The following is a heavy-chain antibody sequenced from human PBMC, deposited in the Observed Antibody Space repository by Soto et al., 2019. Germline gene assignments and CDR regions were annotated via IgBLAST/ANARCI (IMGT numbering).Heavy chain of an antibody. V-gene: IGHV3-33*01. J-gene: IGHJ4*02. CDR1: GSIFSGYG. D-gene: IGHD1-26*01. CDR3: ARDEIGRTAFRGFMDY. CDR2: IWFDGSEI. Sequence: QVQLVESGGGVVQPGGSLRLSCAAPGSIFSGYGMHWVRKFPGKGLAWVAVIWFDGSEIYYADSVKGRFTIYRDNSNNMLYLQMNNLRAEDTAVYYCARDEIGRTAFRGFMDYLGQGTLVTVSS.